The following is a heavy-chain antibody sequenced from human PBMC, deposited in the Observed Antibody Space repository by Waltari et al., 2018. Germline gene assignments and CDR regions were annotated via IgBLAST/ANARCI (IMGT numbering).Heavy chain of an antibody. D-gene: IGHD1-1*01. CDR1: GYTFTDYY. V-gene: IGHV1-2*02. Sequence: QVHLVQSGAEVKKPGASVKVSCKASGYTFTDYYIHWVRQAPGQGLECMRWVNLNSGAANYAQSFQGRVTLTRDTSINTVYMELSRLRSDDTAVYYGAKVSKTTTGPGTWGQGTLITVSS. J-gene: IGHJ5*02. CDR2: VNLNSGAA. CDR3: AKVSKTTTGPGT.